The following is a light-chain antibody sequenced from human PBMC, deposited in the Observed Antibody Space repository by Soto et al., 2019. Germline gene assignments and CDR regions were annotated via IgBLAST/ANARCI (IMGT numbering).Light chain of an antibody. CDR2: EVS. J-gene: IGLJ2*01. CDR3: SSYTSSTVV. Sequence: QSVLTQPPSASGSSGQSVTISCAGTSSDVGGYNSVSWYQQYPGKVPKLIIYEVSKRPSGVPDRFSGSKSGNTASLTVSGLQADDEADYYCSSYTSSTVVFGGGTKLTVL. CDR1: SSDVGGYNS. V-gene: IGLV2-8*01.